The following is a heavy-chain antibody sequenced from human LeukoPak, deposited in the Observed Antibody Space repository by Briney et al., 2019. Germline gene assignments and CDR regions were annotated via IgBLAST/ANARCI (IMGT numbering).Heavy chain of an antibody. CDR2: IWYDGSNK. J-gene: IGHJ6*02. CDR3: AKDHTPISNYDSYGMDV. D-gene: IGHD2-15*01. V-gene: IGHV3-33*06. Sequence: GGSLRLSCAASGFTFSSYGMHWVRQAPGKGLEWVAVIWYDGSNKYYADSVKGRFTISRDNSKNTLYLQMNSLRAEDTAVYYCAKDHTPISNYDSYGMDVWGQGTTVTVSS. CDR1: GFTFSSYG.